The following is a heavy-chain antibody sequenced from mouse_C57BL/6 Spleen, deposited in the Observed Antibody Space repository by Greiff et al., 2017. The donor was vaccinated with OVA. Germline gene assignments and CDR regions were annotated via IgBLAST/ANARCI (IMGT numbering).Heavy chain of an antibody. CDR3: TRRPLGLAY. D-gene: IGHD4-1*01. J-gene: IGHJ3*01. CDR1: GYTFTDYE. CDR2: IDPETGGT. V-gene: IGHV1-15*01. Sequence: QVHVKQSGAELVRPGASVTLSCKASGYTFTDYEMHWVKQTPVHGLEWIGAIDPETGGTAYNQKFKGKAILTADKSSSTAYMELRSLTSEDSAVYYCTRRPLGLAYWGQGTLVTVSA.